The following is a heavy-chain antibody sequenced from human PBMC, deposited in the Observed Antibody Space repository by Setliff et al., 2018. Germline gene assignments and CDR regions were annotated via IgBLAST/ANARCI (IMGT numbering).Heavy chain of an antibody. Sequence: GGSLRLSCAASGFAFSRYDIHWVRQVTGKGLEWVSGTAAAGDTYYADSVKGRFTISRENAKNSFYLQMNSLTAGDTAVYYCARSSVVGGYSTTYYFDYMDVWGKGTTVTVSS. CDR2: TAAAGDT. CDR1: GFAFSRYD. D-gene: IGHD3-3*01. V-gene: IGHV3-13*04. J-gene: IGHJ6*03. CDR3: ARSSVVGGYSTTYYFDYMDV.